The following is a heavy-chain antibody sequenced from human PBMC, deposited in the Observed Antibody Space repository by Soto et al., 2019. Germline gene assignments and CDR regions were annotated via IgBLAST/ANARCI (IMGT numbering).Heavy chain of an antibody. CDR1: GFSFSSYG. CDR2: IWYDGSNE. V-gene: IGHV3-33*06. CDR3: AKDRGGGAVVPDY. J-gene: IGHJ4*02. Sequence: QVQLVESGGGVVQPGRSLRLSCAASGFSFSSYGIHWVRQAPGKGLEWVAVIWYDGSNEYYADSVKGRFSISRDNSKSRVYLKRNSLGAEDTAVYYCAKDRGGGAVVPDYWGQGTLVTVSS. D-gene: IGHD2-21*01.